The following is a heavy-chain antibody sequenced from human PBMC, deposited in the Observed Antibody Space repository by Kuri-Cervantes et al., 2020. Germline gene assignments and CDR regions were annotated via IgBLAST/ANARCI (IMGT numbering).Heavy chain of an antibody. J-gene: IGHJ6*03. CDR3: ARDTVTTAADYYYYMDV. V-gene: IGHV2-5*02. Sequence: SGPTLVKPTQTLTLTCTFSGFSLSTSGVGVGWIRQPPGKALEWLALIYWDDDKRYSPSLKSRLTITKDTSKNQVVLTMTNMDPVDTATYYCARDTVTTAADYYYYMDVWGEGTTVTVSS. CDR1: GFSLSTSGVG. D-gene: IGHD4-17*01. CDR2: IYWDDDK.